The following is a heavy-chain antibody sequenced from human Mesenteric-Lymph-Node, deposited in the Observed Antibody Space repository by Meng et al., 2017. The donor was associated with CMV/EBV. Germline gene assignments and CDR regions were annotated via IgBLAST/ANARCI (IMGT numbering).Heavy chain of an antibody. J-gene: IGHJ3*02. D-gene: IGHD3-22*01. Sequence: GESLKISCAASGFTFSTYSMNWVRQAPGKGLEWVSSISSSSSYIYYADSVKGRFTISRDNAKNSLYLQMNSLRAEDTAVYYCARDRSYYYDSSGYGRDAFDIWGQGTMVTVSS. CDR3: ARDRSYYYDSSGYGRDAFDI. V-gene: IGHV3-21*01. CDR1: GFTFSTYS. CDR2: ISSSSSYI.